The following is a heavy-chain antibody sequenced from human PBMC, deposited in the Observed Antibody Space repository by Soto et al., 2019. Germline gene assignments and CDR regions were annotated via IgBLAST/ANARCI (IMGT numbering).Heavy chain of an antibody. J-gene: IGHJ4*02. V-gene: IGHV3-23*01. CDR2: ISGSGANT. CDR1: GFTFSSYA. D-gene: IGHD5-18*01. CDR3: VRERSGYSYADS. Sequence: LRLSCAASGFTFSSYAMSWVRQAPGKGLEWVSAISGSGANTYYTDSVKGRFTISRDNFKNTLYLQMNSLRAEDSAMFYCVRERSGYSYADSWGQGTLVTVSS.